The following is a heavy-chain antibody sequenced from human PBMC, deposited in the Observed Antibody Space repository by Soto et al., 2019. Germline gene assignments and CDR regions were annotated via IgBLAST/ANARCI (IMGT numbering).Heavy chain of an antibody. CDR1: GFTFSSYG. D-gene: IGHD3-3*01. Sequence: PGGSLRLSCAASGFTFSSYGMHWVRQAPGKGLEWVAVISYDGSNKYYADSVKGRFTISRDNSKNTLYLQMNSLRAEDTAVYYCAKDITIFGVVISSAVDYWGQGTLVTVS. V-gene: IGHV3-30*18. J-gene: IGHJ4*02. CDR2: ISYDGSNK. CDR3: AKDITIFGVVISSAVDY.